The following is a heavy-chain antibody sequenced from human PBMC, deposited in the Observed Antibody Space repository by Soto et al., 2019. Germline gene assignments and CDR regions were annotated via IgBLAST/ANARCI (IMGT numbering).Heavy chain of an antibody. CDR1: GFTFSNHA. Sequence: GGSLRLSCAASGFTFSNHAMSWFRQAPGTGLEWVSAIDGGGTKTYYADSVKGRFTISRDNSMNTLYLQMDSLRAEDTAIYYCTKEHSNYPDNWFDPWGQGTRVTVSS. CDR2: IDGGGTKT. V-gene: IGHV3-23*01. J-gene: IGHJ5*02. D-gene: IGHD4-4*01. CDR3: TKEHSNYPDNWFDP.